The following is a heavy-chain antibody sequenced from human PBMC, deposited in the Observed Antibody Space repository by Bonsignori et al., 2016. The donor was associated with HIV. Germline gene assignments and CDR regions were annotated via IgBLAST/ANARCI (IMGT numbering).Heavy chain of an antibody. CDR3: ARGLPEYFDFWSGFYFSSGPTSKNYYMDV. D-gene: IGHD3-3*01. Sequence: WVRQAPGQGLEWMGGFIPILGIEKSAQKFQDRFTITADESTNTAYMELSSLSSDDTAVYFCARGLPEYFDFWSGFYFSSGPTSKNYYMDVWGKGTTVTVSS. V-gene: IGHV1-69*10. J-gene: IGHJ6*04. CDR2: FIPILGIE.